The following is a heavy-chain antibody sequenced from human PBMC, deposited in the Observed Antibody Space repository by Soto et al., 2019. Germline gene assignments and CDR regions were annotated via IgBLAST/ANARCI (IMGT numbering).Heavy chain of an antibody. D-gene: IGHD4-4*01. J-gene: IGHJ5*02. V-gene: IGHV4-31*03. Sequence: PSETLSLTCTVSGGSISSGGYYWSWIRQHPGKGLEWIGYIYYSGSTYYNPSLKSRVTISVDTSKNQFSLKLSSVTAADTAVYYCARDRVPMYSNQTSFDPWGQGTLVTVSS. CDR1: GGSISSGGYY. CDR3: ARDRVPMYSNQTSFDP. CDR2: IYYSGST.